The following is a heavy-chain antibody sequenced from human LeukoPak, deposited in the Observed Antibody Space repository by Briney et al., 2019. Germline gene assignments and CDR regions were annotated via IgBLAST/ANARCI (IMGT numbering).Heavy chain of an antibody. V-gene: IGHV3-48*01. CDR1: GFTFSSYS. J-gene: IGHJ4*02. D-gene: IGHD3-16*02. CDR3: AREPNMITFGGVIVIRDY. CDR2: ISSSSSTM. Sequence: GGSLRLSCAASGFTFSSYSMNWVRQAPGKGLEWVSYISSSSSTMYYADSVKGRFTISRDNAKNSLYLQMNSLRAEDTAVYYCAREPNMITFGGVIVIRDYWGQGTLVTVSS.